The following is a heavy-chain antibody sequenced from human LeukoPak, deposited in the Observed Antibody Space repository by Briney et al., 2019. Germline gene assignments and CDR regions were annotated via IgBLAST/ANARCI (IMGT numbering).Heavy chain of an antibody. D-gene: IGHD3-10*01. V-gene: IGHV3-15*01. CDR1: GSTFSNAW. CDR3: TTLAGTSLWFGELYYYFDY. J-gene: IGHJ4*02. Sequence: GGSLRLSCAASGSTFSNAWMSWVRQAPGKGLEWVGRIKSKTDGGTTDYAAPVKGRFTISRDDSKNTPYLQMNSLKTEDTAVYYCTTLAGTSLWFGELYYYFDYWGQGTLVTVSS. CDR2: IKSKTDGGTT.